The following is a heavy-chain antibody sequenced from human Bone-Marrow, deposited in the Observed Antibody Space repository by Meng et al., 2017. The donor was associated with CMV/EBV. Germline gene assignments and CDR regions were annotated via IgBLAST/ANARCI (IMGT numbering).Heavy chain of an antibody. CDR1: GGTFSSYA. J-gene: IGHJ4*02. D-gene: IGHD3-3*01. Sequence: SVKVSCKSSGGTFSSYAISWVRQAPGQGLEWMGGIIPVPGIANYAQKFQGRVTITADISTRTAYMELNSLRSADTAVYYCARGGYYDLPRNFDYWGQGTLVTVSS. V-gene: IGHV1-69*10. CDR2: IIPVPGIA. CDR3: ARGGYYDLPRNFDY.